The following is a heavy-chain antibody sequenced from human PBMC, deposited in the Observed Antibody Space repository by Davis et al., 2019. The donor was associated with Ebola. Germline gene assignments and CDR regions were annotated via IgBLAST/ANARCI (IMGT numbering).Heavy chain of an antibody. CDR2: IKHNGST. D-gene: IGHD6-13*01. Sequence: GSLRLSCAVYGGSFSGYYWSWIRQPPGKGLEWIGEIKHNGSTNYNPSLKSRVTVSIDTSKNQFSLELNSLTAADTAVYYCARRYSISWYDLWGQGTLVTVSS. J-gene: IGHJ5*02. V-gene: IGHV4-34*01. CDR3: ARRYSISWYDL. CDR1: GGSFSGYY.